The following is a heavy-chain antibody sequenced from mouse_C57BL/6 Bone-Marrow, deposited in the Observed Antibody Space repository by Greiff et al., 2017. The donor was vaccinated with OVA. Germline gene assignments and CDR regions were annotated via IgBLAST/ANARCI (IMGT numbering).Heavy chain of an antibody. CDR3: TTDSSGFLDY. Sequence: EVQLQQSGAELVRPGASVKLSCTASGFNIKDDYMHWVKQRPEQGLEWIGWIDPENGDTEYASKFQGKATITADKSSNTAYLQLSILTSEDTAVYYCTTDSSGFLDYWGQGTTLTVSS. J-gene: IGHJ2*01. CDR2: IDPENGDT. CDR1: GFNIKDDY. D-gene: IGHD3-2*02. V-gene: IGHV14-4*01.